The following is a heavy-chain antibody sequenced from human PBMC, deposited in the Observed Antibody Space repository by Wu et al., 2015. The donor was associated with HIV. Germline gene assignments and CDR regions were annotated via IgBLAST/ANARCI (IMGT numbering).Heavy chain of an antibody. D-gene: IGHD6-13*01. J-gene: IGHJ5*02. CDR1: GYTFTGYY. V-gene: IGHV1-69*13. CDR3: ARGRIAAAVNHNWFDP. Sequence: QVQLVQSGAEVKKPGASVKVSCKASGYTFTGYYMHWVRQAPGQGLEWMGGIIPIFGTANYAQKFQGRVTITADESTSTAYMELSSLRSEDTAVYYCARGRIAAAVNHNWFDPWGQGTLVTVSS. CDR2: IIPIFGTA.